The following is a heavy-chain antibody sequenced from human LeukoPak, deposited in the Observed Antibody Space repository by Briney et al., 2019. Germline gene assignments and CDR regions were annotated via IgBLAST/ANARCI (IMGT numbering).Heavy chain of an antibody. CDR2: ISSSSSSTI. D-gene: IGHD2-15*01. CDR1: RFTFSSYS. J-gene: IGHJ4*02. V-gene: IGHV3-48*01. CDR3: AKDKEKLGSGGSCPYSY. Sequence: GGSLRLSCAASRFTFSSYSMNWVRQAPGKGLEWVSYISSSSSSTIYYADSVKGRFTISRDNSKNTLYLQMNSLRAEDTAVYYCAKDKEKLGSGGSCPYSYWGQGTLVTVSS.